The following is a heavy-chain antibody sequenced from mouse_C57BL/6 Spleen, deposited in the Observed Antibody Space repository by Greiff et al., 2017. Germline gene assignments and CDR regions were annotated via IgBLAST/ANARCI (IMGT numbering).Heavy chain of an antibody. CDR3: TRYPEYYGSTHWYFDV. V-gene: IGHV1-15*01. Sequence: QVQLKQSGAELVRPGASVTLSCKASGYTFTDYEMHWVKQTPVHGLEWIGAIDPETGGTAYNQKFKGKAILTADKSSSTAYMELRSLTSEDSAVYYCTRYPEYYGSTHWYFDVWGTGTTVTVSS. CDR1: GYTFTDYE. J-gene: IGHJ1*03. D-gene: IGHD1-1*01. CDR2: IDPETGGT.